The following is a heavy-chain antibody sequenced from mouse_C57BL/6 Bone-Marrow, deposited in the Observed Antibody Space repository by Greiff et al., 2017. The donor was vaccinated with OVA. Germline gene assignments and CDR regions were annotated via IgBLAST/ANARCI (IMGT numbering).Heavy chain of an antibody. CDR2: IYPRSGNT. CDR1: GYTFTSYG. D-gene: IGHD2-3*01. J-gene: IGHJ3*01. Sequence: VQVVESGAELARPGASVKLSCKASGYTFTSYGITWVKQRPGQGLEWIGEIYPRSGNTYYNEKFKGKATLTADKSSSTAYMELRSLTSEDSAVYFCARNGDGYSAWFAYWGQGTLVTVSA. V-gene: IGHV1-81*01. CDR3: ARNGDGYSAWFAY.